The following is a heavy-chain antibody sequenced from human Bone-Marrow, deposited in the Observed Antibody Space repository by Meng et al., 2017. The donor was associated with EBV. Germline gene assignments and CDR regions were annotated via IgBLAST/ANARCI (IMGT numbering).Heavy chain of an antibody. CDR1: GINFSSYN. V-gene: IGHV3-21*01. CDR3: ARDPLGSSLDY. D-gene: IGHD6-13*01. J-gene: IGHJ4*02. Sequence: EGPVVGSGGGLVQAGGALGPSCGASGINFSSYNMNWVRQAPRKGLEWVSSISSSSSYIYYADSVKGRFTISRDNAKNSLYLQMNSLRAEDTAVYYCARDPLGSSLDYWGQGTLVTVSS. CDR2: ISSSSSYI.